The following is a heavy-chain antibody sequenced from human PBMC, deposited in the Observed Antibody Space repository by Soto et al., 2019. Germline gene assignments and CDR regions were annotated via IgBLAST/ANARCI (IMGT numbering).Heavy chain of an antibody. V-gene: IGHV3-48*01. CDR3: AREILWFGELLSRDPYYYYYYYMDV. D-gene: IGHD3-10*01. Sequence: GGSLRLSCAASGFTFSSYSMNWVRQAPGKGLEWVSYISSSSSTIYYADSVKGRFTISRDNAKNSLYLQMNSLRAEDTAVYYCAREILWFGELLSRDPYYYYYYYMDVWGKGTTVTVSS. J-gene: IGHJ6*03. CDR1: GFTFSSYS. CDR2: ISSSSSTI.